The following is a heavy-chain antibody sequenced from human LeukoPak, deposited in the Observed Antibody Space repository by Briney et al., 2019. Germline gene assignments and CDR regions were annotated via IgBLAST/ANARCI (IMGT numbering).Heavy chain of an antibody. CDR3: ARAAHAAATYYYYYYYMDV. Sequence: GGSLRLSCAASGFTFSSYSMNWVRQAPGKGLEWVSSISSSSSYIYYADSVKGRFTISRDNAKNSLYLQMNSLRAEDTAVYYCARAAHAAATYYYYYYYMDVWGKGTTVTVSS. D-gene: IGHD6-25*01. V-gene: IGHV3-21*01. J-gene: IGHJ6*03. CDR2: ISSSSSYI. CDR1: GFTFSSYS.